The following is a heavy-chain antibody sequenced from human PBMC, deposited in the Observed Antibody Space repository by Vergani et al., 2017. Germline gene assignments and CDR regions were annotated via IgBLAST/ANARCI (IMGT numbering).Heavy chain of an antibody. Sequence: EVQLLESGGGLVQPGGSLRLSCAASGFTFSSYAMSWVRQAPGKGLDWVSAISGSGGSTYYADSVKGRFTISRDNSKNTLYLQMNSLRAEDTAVYYCARDPYRYCSGGSCYSRYFQHWGQGTLVTVSA. J-gene: IGHJ1*01. V-gene: IGHV3-23*01. CDR2: ISGSGGST. D-gene: IGHD2-15*01. CDR1: GFTFSSYA. CDR3: ARDPYRYCSGGSCYSRYFQH.